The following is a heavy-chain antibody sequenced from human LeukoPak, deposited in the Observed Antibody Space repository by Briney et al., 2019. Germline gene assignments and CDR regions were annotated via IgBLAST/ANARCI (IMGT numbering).Heavy chain of an antibody. Sequence: GASVKVSCKASGYTFTSYGISWVRHAPGQGLEWMGWISAYNGNTNYTQKLQGRDTMTTDTCTSTAYMELRSLRSDDTPVYLCVRVSTAVAAAYDRPPHAFDSWGQGTMVSDSS. CDR1: GYTFTSYG. CDR2: ISAYNGNT. CDR3: VRVSTAVAAAYDRPPHAFDS. V-gene: IGHV1-18*01. D-gene: IGHD6-19*01. J-gene: IGHJ3*02.